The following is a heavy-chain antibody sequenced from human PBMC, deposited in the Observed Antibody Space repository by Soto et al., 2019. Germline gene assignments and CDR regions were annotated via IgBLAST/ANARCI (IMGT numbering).Heavy chain of an antibody. CDR3: ARGVVAATIYYYGMDV. Sequence: QVQLVESGGGVVQPGRSLRLSCAASGFTFSSYAMHWVRQAPGKGLEWVAVISYDGSHKYYADSAKGRFTISRDNSKNMVHLQMNCLRAEDTAVYYCARGVVAATIYYYGMDVWGQGTTFTVSS. V-gene: IGHV3-30-3*01. J-gene: IGHJ6*02. CDR1: GFTFSSYA. D-gene: IGHD2-15*01. CDR2: ISYDGSHK.